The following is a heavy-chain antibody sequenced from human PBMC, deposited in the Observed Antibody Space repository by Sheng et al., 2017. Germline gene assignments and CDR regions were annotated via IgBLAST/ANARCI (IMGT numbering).Heavy chain of an antibody. V-gene: IGHV4-39*07. J-gene: IGHJ4*02. Sequence: QVQLQESGPGLVKPSGTLSLTCTVSGGSISSHAIYWGWIRQSPGKGLEWLATVYYSGSTYYNPSLKSRVTISMDTSKNQFSLKITSVTAADTAVYFCARESGYHGYWGQGILVTVSS. CDR3: ARESGYHGY. D-gene: IGHD3-22*01. CDR1: GGSISSHAIY. CDR2: VYYSGST.